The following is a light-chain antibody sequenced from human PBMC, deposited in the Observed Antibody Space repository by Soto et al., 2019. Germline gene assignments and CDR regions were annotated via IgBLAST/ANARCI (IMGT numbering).Light chain of an antibody. CDR2: DVS. J-gene: IGLJ2*01. Sequence: QSALPQPASVSGSPGQSITISCTGTSSDIGGYNYVSWYQQHPGKAPKLMIFDVSNRPSGVSNRFSGSKSGNTASLTISGLQAEDEADYYCSSYTTSSTSVFGGGTKVTVL. CDR3: SSYTTSSTSV. CDR1: SSDIGGYNY. V-gene: IGLV2-14*01.